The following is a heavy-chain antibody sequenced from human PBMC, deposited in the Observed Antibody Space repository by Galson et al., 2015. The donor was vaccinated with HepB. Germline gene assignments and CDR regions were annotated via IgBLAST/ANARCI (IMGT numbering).Heavy chain of an antibody. CDR3: ARFQGFSNHLDY. Sequence: SLRLSCAASGFTFSDYSMNWVRQAPGKGLEWVSYISSSSGTIYYAGSVKGRFTISRDNAKNSLHLQMNSLRAEDTAVYYCARFQGFSNHLDYWGRGTLVTVSS. V-gene: IGHV3-48*04. CDR2: ISSSSGTI. CDR1: GFTFSDYS. J-gene: IGHJ4*02.